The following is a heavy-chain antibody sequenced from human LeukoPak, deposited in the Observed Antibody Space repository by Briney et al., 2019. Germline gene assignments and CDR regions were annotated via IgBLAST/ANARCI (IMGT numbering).Heavy chain of an antibody. V-gene: IGHV4-34*01. Sequence: SETPSLTCAVYGGSFSGYYWSWLRQPPGEGLEWIGEINHSGSTNYNPSLKSRVTISVYTSKNQFSLKLSSVTAADTAVYNCASLNWGSGWYFDLWGRGTLVTVSS. CDR3: ASLNWGSGWYFDL. CDR2: INHSGST. J-gene: IGHJ2*01. D-gene: IGHD7-27*01. CDR1: GGSFSGYY.